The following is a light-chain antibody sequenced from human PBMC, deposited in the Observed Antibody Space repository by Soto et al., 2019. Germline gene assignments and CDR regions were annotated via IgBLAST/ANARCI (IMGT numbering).Light chain of an antibody. J-gene: IGLJ3*02. Sequence: QSALTQPASVSGSPGQSITISCTGTSSDVGTYNYVSWYQQHPGKAPKLMIYEVSNHPSGVSNRFSGSKSGNTASLTISGLQSEDEADYYCSSYTSSSTWVFGGGTKLTVL. CDR3: SSYTSSSTWV. CDR2: EVS. V-gene: IGLV2-14*01. CDR1: SSDVGTYNY.